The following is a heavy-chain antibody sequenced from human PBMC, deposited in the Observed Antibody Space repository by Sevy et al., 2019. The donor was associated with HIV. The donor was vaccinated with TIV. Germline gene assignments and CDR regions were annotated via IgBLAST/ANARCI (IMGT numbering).Heavy chain of an antibody. J-gene: IGHJ6*02. Sequence: ASVKVSCKASGYTFTSYGISWVRQAPGQGLEWMGWISAYNGNTNHAQKLQGRVTMTTDTSTSTAYMELRSLRSDDTAVYYCARAETTVTRGYYYYYGMDVWGQGTTVTVSS. D-gene: IGHD4-17*01. CDR2: ISAYNGNT. CDR1: GYTFTSYG. CDR3: ARAETTVTRGYYYYYGMDV. V-gene: IGHV1-18*01.